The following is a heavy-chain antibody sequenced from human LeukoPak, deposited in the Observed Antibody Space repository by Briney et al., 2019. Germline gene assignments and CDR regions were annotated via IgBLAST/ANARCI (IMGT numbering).Heavy chain of an antibody. CDR1: AYTFTGYY. D-gene: IGHD3-10*01. V-gene: IGHV1-2*02. Sequence: ASVTVSCKASAYTFTGYYMHWVRQAPGQGLEWMGWINPNGGGTTYAQKFRGRVTMTSDTSIGTAFMELHSLRSDDTAIYYCASPDYYGPGSYQFDPWGQGTLVTVSS. CDR2: INPNGGGT. J-gene: IGHJ5*02. CDR3: ASPDYYGPGSYQFDP.